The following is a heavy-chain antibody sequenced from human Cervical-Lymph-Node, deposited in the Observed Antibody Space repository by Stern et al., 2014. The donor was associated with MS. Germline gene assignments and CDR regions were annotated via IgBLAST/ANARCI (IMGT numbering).Heavy chain of an antibody. CDR2: IYWDDDK. Sequence: QVTLQESGPTLVKPTQTLTLTCTFSGFSLRTSGVAVGWIRPPPGKALEWLALIYWDDDKRYSASLKSRLTITKDTPKNQVVLTMTNMDPVDTATYYCAHRHYSGWFDPWGQGTLVTVSS. D-gene: IGHD4-11*01. CDR1: GFSLRTSGVA. V-gene: IGHV2-5*02. CDR3: AHRHYSGWFDP. J-gene: IGHJ5*02.